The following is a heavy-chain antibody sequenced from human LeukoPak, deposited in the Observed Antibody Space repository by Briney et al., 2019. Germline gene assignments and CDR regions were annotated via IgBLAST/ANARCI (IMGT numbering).Heavy chain of an antibody. V-gene: IGHV3-23*01. CDR1: GFTFSSYG. CDR3: AEDRYSSGFFDY. CDR2: ISSSGGST. D-gene: IGHD6-19*01. Sequence: GGSLRLSCAASGFTFSSYGMSWVRQAPGKGLEWVSAISSSGGSTYYVDSVKGRFPISRVNSKNTLYLQMNTLRAEDTAVYYCAEDRYSSGFFDYWGQGTLVTVSS. J-gene: IGHJ4*02.